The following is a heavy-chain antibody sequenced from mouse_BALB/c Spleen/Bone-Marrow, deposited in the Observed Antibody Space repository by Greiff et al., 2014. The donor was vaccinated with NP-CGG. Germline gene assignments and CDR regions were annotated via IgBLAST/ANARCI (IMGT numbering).Heavy chain of an antibody. D-gene: IGHD2-1*01. CDR3: ARGYGNYDYWYFDV. J-gene: IGHJ1*01. V-gene: IGHV1-31*01. CDR1: GYSFTGYY. Sequence: EVKLMESGPELVKPGASVKISCKASGYSFTGYYMHWVKQSHVKSLEWIGRINPYNGATSYNQNFKDKASLTVDKSSSTAYMELHSLTSEDSAVYYCARGYGNYDYWYFDVWGAGTTVTVSS. CDR2: INPYNGAT.